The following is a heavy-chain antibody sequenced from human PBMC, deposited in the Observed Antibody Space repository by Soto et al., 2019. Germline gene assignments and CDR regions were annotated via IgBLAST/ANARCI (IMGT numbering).Heavy chain of an antibody. V-gene: IGHV3-48*02. CDR3: ARGMINYDFWSGYYTGDFDY. D-gene: IGHD3-3*01. J-gene: IGHJ4*02. CDR2: ISSSSSTI. Sequence: EVQLVESGGGLVQPGGSLRLSCAASGFTFSSYSMNWVRQAPGKGLEWVSYISSSSSTIYYADSVKGRFTISRDNAKNSLSLQMNSLRDEYTAVYYCARGMINYDFWSGYYTGDFDYWGQGTLVTVSS. CDR1: GFTFSSYS.